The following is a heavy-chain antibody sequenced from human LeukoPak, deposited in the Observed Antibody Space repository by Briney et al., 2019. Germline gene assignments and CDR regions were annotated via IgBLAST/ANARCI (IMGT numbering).Heavy chain of an antibody. J-gene: IGHJ4*02. D-gene: IGHD3-10*01. CDR2: IESKTDGGTT. CDR1: GFTFSNYW. V-gene: IGHV3-15*04. CDR3: TTYGSGRKFDY. Sequence: PGGSLRLSCAASGFTFSNYWMHWVRQAPGKGLEWVGRIESKTDGGTTDYAAPVKGRFTISRDDSTDTLYLQMNSLKSEDTAVYYCTTYGSGRKFDYWGQGILVTVSS.